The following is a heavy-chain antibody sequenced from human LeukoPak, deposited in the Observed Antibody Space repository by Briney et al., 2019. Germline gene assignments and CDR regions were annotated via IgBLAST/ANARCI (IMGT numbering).Heavy chain of an antibody. CDR3: ARDPTYSSSPYYYYYGMDV. V-gene: IGHV3-7*01. CDR2: IKQDGSEK. D-gene: IGHD6-13*01. J-gene: IGHJ6*02. Sequence: PGGSLRLSCAASGFTFSSYWMSWARQAPGKGREWVANIKQDGSEKYYVDSVKGRFTISRDNAKNSLYLQMNSLRAEDTAVYYCARDPTYSSSPYYYYYGMDVWGQGTTVTVSS. CDR1: GFTFSSYW.